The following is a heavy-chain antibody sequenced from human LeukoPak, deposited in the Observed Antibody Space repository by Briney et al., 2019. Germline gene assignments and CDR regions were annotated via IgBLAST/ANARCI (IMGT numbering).Heavy chain of an antibody. J-gene: IGHJ4*02. CDR1: GYTFTSYY. V-gene: IGHV1-46*01. Sequence: ASVKVCCKPSGYTFTSYYMHWVRQAPGQGLEWVGIINPSDGTTRYAQKFQGRVTMTRDMSTRTVYMELSTLRSDDTAVYYCARDNCGGDCHFDYWGQGTLVTVSS. D-gene: IGHD2-21*02. CDR3: ARDNCGGDCHFDY. CDR2: INPSDGTT.